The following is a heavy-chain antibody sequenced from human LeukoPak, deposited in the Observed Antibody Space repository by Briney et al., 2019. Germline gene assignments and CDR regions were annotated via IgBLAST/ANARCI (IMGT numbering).Heavy chain of an antibody. CDR3: ARFSGGVVATIVEWFDP. Sequence: SETLSLTCTVSGGSISSSSYYWGWIRQPPGKGLEWIGSIYYSGSTYYNPSLKSRVTISVDTSKNQFSLKLSSVTAADTAVYYCARFSGGVVATIVEWFDPWGQGTLVTVSS. CDR2: IYYSGST. V-gene: IGHV4-39*07. D-gene: IGHD5-12*01. J-gene: IGHJ5*02. CDR1: GGSISSSSYY.